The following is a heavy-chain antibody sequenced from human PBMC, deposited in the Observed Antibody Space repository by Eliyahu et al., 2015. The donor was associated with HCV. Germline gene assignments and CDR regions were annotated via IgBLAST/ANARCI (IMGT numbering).Heavy chain of an antibody. V-gene: IGHV3-66*02. Sequence: EVQMVESGGSLVQPGGSLRLXXVVSGFTVTNEHLTWVRQAPGKGLEWVSNIYSTGGINYSDSVKGRFTISRDKSTNTLFLHMNSLRIEDTAVYFCARDPPGVAASGSGAGWGHGTLVTVSS. CDR3: ARDPPGVAASGSGAG. D-gene: IGHD3-22*01. CDR1: GFTVTNEH. CDR2: IYSTGGI. J-gene: IGHJ4*01.